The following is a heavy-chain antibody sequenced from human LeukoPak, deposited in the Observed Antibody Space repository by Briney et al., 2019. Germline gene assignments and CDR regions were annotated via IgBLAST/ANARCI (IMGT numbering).Heavy chain of an antibody. CDR1: GFTFRSYS. V-gene: IGHV3-21*01. J-gene: IGHJ4*02. CDR2: ISSSSSYI. CDR3: ARDSPVAAQTDIFDY. D-gene: IGHD2-15*01. Sequence: GGSLRLSCAAPGFTFRSYSMNWVRQAPGKGVEWGSYISSSSSYIYYADSVKGRFTISRDNAKNSLYLQMNSLRAEDTAVYHCARDSPVAAQTDIFDYWGQGTLVTVSS.